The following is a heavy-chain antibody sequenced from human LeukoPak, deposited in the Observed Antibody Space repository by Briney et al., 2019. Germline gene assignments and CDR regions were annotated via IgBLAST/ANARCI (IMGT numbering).Heavy chain of an antibody. CDR3: AAMVQGVHTYFGS. D-gene: IGHD3-10*01. V-gene: IGHV4-59*01. CDR1: GGSISSYY. Sequence: ASETLSLTCTVSGGSISSYYWSWIRQSPGKGLEWIGYIYSSGSTNYNPSLKSRVTISVDTPKNQFSLKLSSVTAADTAVYYCAAMVQGVHTYFGSWGQGNLVAVSS. J-gene: IGHJ4*02. CDR2: IYSSGST.